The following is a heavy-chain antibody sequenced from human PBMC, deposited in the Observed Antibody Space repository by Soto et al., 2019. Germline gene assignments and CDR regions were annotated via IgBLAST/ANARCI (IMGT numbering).Heavy chain of an antibody. V-gene: IGHV3-15*01. Sequence: VGSLRRSCAASGFTFLHAWLNWVRQAPGKGLEWIGHIKNGGATDYAAPVKGRFTISRDDSKNTVYLQMSSLKTEDTALYYCGADTPTVGQGEFEYWGQGTQVTVSS. J-gene: IGHJ4*02. CDR2: IKNGGAT. CDR3: GADTPTVGQGEFEY. CDR1: GFTFLHAW. D-gene: IGHD1-26*01.